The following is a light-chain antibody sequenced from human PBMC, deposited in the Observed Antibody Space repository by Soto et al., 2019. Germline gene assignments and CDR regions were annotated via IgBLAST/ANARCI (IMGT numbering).Light chain of an antibody. CDR3: SSYTSSRTL. CDR1: SSDVGGYNY. V-gene: IGLV2-14*01. Sequence: QSALTQPASVSGSPGQSITISCTGTSSDVGGYNYVSWYQQHPGKAPKLMIYDVSNRPSGVSNRFSGSKPGNTASLTISGLQAEDEADHYCSSYTSSRTLFGTWTKVTVL. J-gene: IGLJ1*01. CDR2: DVS.